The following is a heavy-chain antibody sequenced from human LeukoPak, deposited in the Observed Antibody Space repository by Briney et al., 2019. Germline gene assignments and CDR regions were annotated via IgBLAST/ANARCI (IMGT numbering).Heavy chain of an antibody. D-gene: IGHD5-24*01. Sequence: GASVKVSCKASGGTFSSYAISWVRQAPGQGRDWMGWIIPIFGTANYAQKFQGRVTITTDESTSTAYMELSSLSSAETALYYRPRNHGEGYTPXWFDTSGEGALVTVSS. CDR2: IIPIFGTA. J-gene: IGHJ5*02. CDR1: GGTFSSYA. CDR3: PRNHGEGYTPXWFDT. V-gene: IGHV1-69*05.